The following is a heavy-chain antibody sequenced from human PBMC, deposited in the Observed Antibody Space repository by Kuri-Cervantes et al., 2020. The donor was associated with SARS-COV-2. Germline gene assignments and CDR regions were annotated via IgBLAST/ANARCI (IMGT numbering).Heavy chain of an antibody. D-gene: IGHD3-3*01. CDR3: ARGSTYYDFWSGYYTGEYFQH. J-gene: IGHJ1*01. CDR2: IRYDGSNK. CDR1: GFTFSSYG. V-gene: IGHV3-30*02. Sequence: GESLKISCAASGFTFSSYGMHWVRQAPGKGLEWVAFIRYDGSNKYYADSVKGRFTISRDNSKNALYLQMNSLRAEDTAVYYCARGSTYYDFWSGYYTGEYFQHWGQGTLVTVSS.